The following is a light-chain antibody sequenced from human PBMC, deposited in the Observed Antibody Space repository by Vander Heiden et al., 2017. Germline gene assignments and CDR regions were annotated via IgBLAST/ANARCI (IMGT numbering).Light chain of an antibody. CDR2: GAS. J-gene: IGKJ4*01. Sequence: EIVLTQPPGTLSLCPGERVTLQCRASQTVTSNYLAWFQQKPGQAPRLLIYGASSRATGIPDRFSGSGSGTDFTLTISRMEPEDFAVYYCQQYGSSPLTFGGGTKVEIK. V-gene: IGKV3-20*01. CDR3: QQYGSSPLT. CDR1: QTVTSNY.